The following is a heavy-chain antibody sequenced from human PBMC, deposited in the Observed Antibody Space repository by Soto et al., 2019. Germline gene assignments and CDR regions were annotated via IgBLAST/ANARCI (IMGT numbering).Heavy chain of an antibody. V-gene: IGHV3-48*01. CDR2: ITASSSDV. CDR1: GFSFSDSK. J-gene: IGHJ4*02. D-gene: IGHD4-17*01. CDR3: ARDWWLTETYS. Sequence: EVQLVYSGGGLIQPGGSLRLTCAASGFSFSDSKMNWVRQVPGKGLQWLSFITASSSDVRYAESVEGRFTVSRDNAKNSLYLQMNSLRAEDTGVYYWARDWWLTETYSWGQGTLVTVSS.